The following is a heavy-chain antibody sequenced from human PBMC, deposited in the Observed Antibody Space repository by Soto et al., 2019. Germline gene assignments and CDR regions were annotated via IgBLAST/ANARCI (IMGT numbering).Heavy chain of an antibody. CDR2: ISYDGSNK. J-gene: IGHJ5*02. D-gene: IGHD2-2*02. CDR1: GFTFSSYA. V-gene: IGHV3-30-3*01. CDR3: ARDRVPAAIRYNRFDP. Sequence: GGSLRLSCAASGFTFSSYAMHWVRQAPGKGLEWVAVISYDGSNKYYADSVKGRFTISGDNSKNTLYLQMNSLRAEDTAVYYCARDRVPAAIRYNRFDPWGQGALVTISS.